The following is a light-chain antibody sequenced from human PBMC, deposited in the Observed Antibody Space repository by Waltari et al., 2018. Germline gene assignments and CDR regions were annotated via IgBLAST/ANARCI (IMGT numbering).Light chain of an antibody. Sequence: YVPTQQPSMSVAPGKTARITCGGSNSGGNSVPWYQQKPGQAPVLVMHYNTDRPSGIPGRFSGSNSGNTATLTINRVEAGDEADYYCQVWGDDSGPYVIFGGGTKLTVL. V-gene: IGLV3-21*04. CDR2: YNT. CDR3: QVWGDDSGPYVI. CDR1: NSGGNS. J-gene: IGLJ2*01.